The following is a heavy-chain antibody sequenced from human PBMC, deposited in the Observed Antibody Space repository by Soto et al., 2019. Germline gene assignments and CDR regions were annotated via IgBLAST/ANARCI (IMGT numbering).Heavy chain of an antibody. CDR3: ARVGIVGANDY. V-gene: IGHV4-59*01. D-gene: IGHD1-26*01. J-gene: IGHJ4*02. CDR2: IYYSGST. CDR1: GGSISSNY. Sequence: QVQLQESGPGLVKPSETVSLTCTVSGGSISSNYWSWIRQPPGKGLEWIGYIYYSGSTNYNPSLKSRVTISVDTSKNQFSLKLSSVTAADTAVYYCARVGIVGANDYWGQGTLVTVSS.